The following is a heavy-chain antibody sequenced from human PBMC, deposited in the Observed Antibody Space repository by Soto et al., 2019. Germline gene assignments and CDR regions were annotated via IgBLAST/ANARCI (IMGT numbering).Heavy chain of an antibody. J-gene: IGHJ6*02. Sequence: GGSLRLSCAASGFTFSSYGMHWVRQAPGKGLEWVAVISYDGSNKYYADSVKGRFTISRDNSKNTLYLQMNSLRAEDTAVYYCAKEMERSNYYYGMDVWGQGTTVTVSS. CDR2: ISYDGSNK. CDR1: GFTFSSYG. CDR3: AKEMERSNYYYGMDV. V-gene: IGHV3-30*18. D-gene: IGHD1-1*01.